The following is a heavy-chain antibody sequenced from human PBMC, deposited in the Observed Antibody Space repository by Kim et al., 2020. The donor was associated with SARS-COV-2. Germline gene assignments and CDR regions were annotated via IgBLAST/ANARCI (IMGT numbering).Heavy chain of an antibody. D-gene: IGHD3-10*01. Sequence: SETLSLTCAVYGGSFSGYYWSWIRQPPGKGLEWIGEINHSGSTNYNPSLKSRVTISVDTSKNQFSLKLSSVTAADTAVYYCARVPPRGSGSYYPLWYYGMDVWGQGTTVTVSS. CDR1: GGSFSGYY. CDR3: ARVPPRGSGSYYPLWYYGMDV. V-gene: IGHV4-34*01. CDR2: INHSGST. J-gene: IGHJ6*02.